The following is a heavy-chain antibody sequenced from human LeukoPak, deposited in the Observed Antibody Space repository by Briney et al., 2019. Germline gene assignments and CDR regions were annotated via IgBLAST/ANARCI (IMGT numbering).Heavy chain of an antibody. CDR2: TYYRSKWYN. CDR1: GDSVSSNSAA. Sequence: SQTLSLTCAISGDSVSSNSAAWNWIRQSPSRGLEWLGRTYYRSKWYNDYAVSVKSRITINLDTSKNQFSLQLNSVTPEDTAVYYCAREGSYCGGDCYSVLYYYYGTDVWGQGTTVTVSS. V-gene: IGHV6-1*01. CDR3: AREGSYCGGDCYSVLYYYYGTDV. D-gene: IGHD2-21*02. J-gene: IGHJ6*02.